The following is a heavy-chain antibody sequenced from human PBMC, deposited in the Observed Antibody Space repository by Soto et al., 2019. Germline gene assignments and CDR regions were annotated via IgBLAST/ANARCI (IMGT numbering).Heavy chain of an antibody. V-gene: IGHV1-3*01. Sequence: QVQVVQSGAEVKKPGASVRLSCKASGYILSTHAMHWARQAPGQRLEWMGWINGDNGDTKYSQKFQGRVIITRDTSANTAYMERNSLTTEDTDVYYCARNQRGVAHKGYFYYGMDVWGQGTAVNVSS. CDR1: GYILSTHA. CDR3: ARNQRGVAHKGYFYYGMDV. D-gene: IGHD5-12*01. J-gene: IGHJ6*02. CDR2: INGDNGDT.